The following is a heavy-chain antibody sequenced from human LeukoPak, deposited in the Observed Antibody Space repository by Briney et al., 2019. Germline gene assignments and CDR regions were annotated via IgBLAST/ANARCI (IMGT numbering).Heavy chain of an antibody. Sequence: SQTLSLTCTVSGGSISSGSYYWSWIRQPAGKGLEWIGRIYTSGSTNYNPSLKRRVTISVDTSKNQCSLKLSSVTAADTAVYYCARTPRFCSSTSCREDYWGQGTLVTVSS. CDR1: GGSISSGSYY. CDR2: IYTSGST. CDR3: ARTPRFCSSTSCREDY. D-gene: IGHD2-2*01. J-gene: IGHJ4*02. V-gene: IGHV4-61*02.